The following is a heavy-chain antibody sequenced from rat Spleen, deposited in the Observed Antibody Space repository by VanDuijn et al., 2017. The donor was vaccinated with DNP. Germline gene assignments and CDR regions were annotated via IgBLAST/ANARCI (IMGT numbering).Heavy chain of an antibody. CDR2: IIYDGSRT. CDR3: AGRPPPTRGPFDY. CDR1: GFTFNDYY. Sequence: EVQLVESDGGLVQPGGSLKLSCAASGFTFNDYYMAWVRRAPTKGLEWVATIIYDGSRTYYRDSVKGRFTISRDNAKSTLYLQMNSLRSEDTATYYCAGRPPPTRGPFDYWGQGVTVTVSS. V-gene: IGHV5S10*01. J-gene: IGHJ2*01. D-gene: IGHD1-4*01.